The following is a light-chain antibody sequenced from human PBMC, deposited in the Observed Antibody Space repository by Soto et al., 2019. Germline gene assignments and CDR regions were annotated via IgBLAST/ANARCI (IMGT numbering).Light chain of an antibody. CDR1: QSVSNY. CDR2: DTS. Sequence: VMTQSPATLSVSPGERATLSCWASQSVSNYLAWYQQKPGQAPRLLIYDTSNRATGIPSRFSGSASGTDFTLTISSLEPEDFAVYYCQQRSKWPITFGQGTRLEI. V-gene: IGKV3-11*01. J-gene: IGKJ5*01. CDR3: QQRSKWPIT.